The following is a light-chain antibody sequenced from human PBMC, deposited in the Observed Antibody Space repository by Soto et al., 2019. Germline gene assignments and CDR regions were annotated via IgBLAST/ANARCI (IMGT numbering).Light chain of an antibody. CDR2: AAS. J-gene: IGKJ2*01. Sequence: DIQMTQSPSSLSASVGDRVTITCRASQSISSYLNWYQQKPGKAPKLLIYAASSLQSGVPSRFSGSGSGTDFTPTISSLQPEDFATYYCQQSYSTLPMYTFGQGTKLEIK. CDR3: QQSYSTLPMYT. V-gene: IGKV1-39*01. CDR1: QSISSY.